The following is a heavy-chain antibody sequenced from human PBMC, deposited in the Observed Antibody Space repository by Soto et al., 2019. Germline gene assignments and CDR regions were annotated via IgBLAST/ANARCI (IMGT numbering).Heavy chain of an antibody. D-gene: IGHD3-10*01. Sequence: PGVSLRLSCAASGFTFSSYAMHWVRQASGKGLEWVGRIRSKANSYATAYAASVKGRFTISRDDSKNTTYLQMNSLKTEDTAVYYCTRLVPTYYYATYYYGMEVWGQGTKVTAP. V-gene: IGHV3-73*01. J-gene: IGHJ6*02. CDR3: TRLVPTYYYATYYYGMEV. CDR1: GFTFSSYA. CDR2: IRSKANSYAT.